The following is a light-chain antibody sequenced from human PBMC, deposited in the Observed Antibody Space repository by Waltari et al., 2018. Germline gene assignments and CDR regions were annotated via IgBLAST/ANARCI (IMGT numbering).Light chain of an antibody. V-gene: IGKV3-11*01. CDR2: DTS. Sequence: EIVLTQSPVTLSLSAGERATLSCRASESVFNYLAWYQQKPGQSPRLLIYDTSTRATGIPARVSGSGSGTDFTLTISNLEAEDFALYYCQQGSILPLTFGGGTKVEIK. CDR3: QQGSILPLT. J-gene: IGKJ4*01. CDR1: ESVFNY.